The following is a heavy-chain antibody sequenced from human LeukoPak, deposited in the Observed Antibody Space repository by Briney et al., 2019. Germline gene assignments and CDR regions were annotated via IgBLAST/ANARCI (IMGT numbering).Heavy chain of an antibody. V-gene: IGHV1-18*01. CDR1: GYTFTSYG. D-gene: IGHD6-13*01. Sequence: ASVKVSCKASGYTFTSYGISWVRQAPGQGLEWMGWISAYNGNTNYAQKFQGRVTMTTDTSTSTAYMELRSLRSDDTAMYYCARDMSSSSWYRASSGAFDIWGQGTMVTVSS. J-gene: IGHJ3*02. CDR3: ARDMSSSSWYRASSGAFDI. CDR2: ISAYNGNT.